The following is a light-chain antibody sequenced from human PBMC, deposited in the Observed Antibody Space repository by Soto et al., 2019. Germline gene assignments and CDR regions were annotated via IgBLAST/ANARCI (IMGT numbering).Light chain of an antibody. Sequence: QLVLTQPPSVSGAPGQRVTISCTGSSSNIGAGYDVHWYRQLPGTAPKVLIYDNRNRPSGVPDRFSGSKSGTSASLAITGLQVEDEADYYCHSYDVSLSGPVFGGGTKVTVL. CDR2: DNR. J-gene: IGLJ2*01. CDR3: HSYDVSLSGPV. V-gene: IGLV1-40*01. CDR1: SSNIGAGYD.